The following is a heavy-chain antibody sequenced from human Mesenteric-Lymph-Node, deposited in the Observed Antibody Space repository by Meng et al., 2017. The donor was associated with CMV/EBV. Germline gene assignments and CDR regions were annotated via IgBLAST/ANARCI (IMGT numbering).Heavy chain of an antibody. D-gene: IGHD5-24*01. CDR3: AKDEMATVSGS. CDR2: RDQGGSEN. Sequence: GESLMISCAASGFTFKSYWMRRVRPGPGKGLEWVSNRDQGGSENNYVDSVRGRFTISRANAKNSLYLQMKSLRAEAAAMYYCAKDEMATVSGSWGQGTLVTVSS. J-gene: IGHJ5*02. V-gene: IGHV3-7*03. CDR1: GFTFKSYW.